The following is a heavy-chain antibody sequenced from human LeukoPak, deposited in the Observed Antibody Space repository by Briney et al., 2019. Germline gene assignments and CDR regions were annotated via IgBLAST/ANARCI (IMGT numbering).Heavy chain of an antibody. V-gene: IGHV3-30*04. Sequence: GGSLRHSCAASGFTFSGYAMHWVRQAPGKGLEWVAVISSDGRHEFYADSVKGRFTLSRDNSKNTLYVQMNSLRAEDTAVYYCARDASSFTDFDYWGQGTLVAVSS. CDR3: ARDASSFTDFDY. J-gene: IGHJ4*02. D-gene: IGHD6-19*01. CDR2: ISSDGRHE. CDR1: GFTFSGYA.